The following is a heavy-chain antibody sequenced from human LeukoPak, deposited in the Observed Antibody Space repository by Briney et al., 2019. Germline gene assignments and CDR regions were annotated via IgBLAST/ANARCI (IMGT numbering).Heavy chain of an antibody. CDR3: ARGDYAGYSSGWSPLGFDY. J-gene: IGHJ4*02. CDR2: ISAYNGNT. V-gene: IGHV1-18*01. D-gene: IGHD6-19*01. CDR1: GYTFTSYG. Sequence: ASVKVSCKASGYTFTSYGISWVRQAPGQGLEWMGWISAYNGNTNYAQKLQGRVTMTTDTSTSTAYMELRSLRSDDTAVYYCARGDYAGYSSGWSPLGFDYWGQGTLVTVSS.